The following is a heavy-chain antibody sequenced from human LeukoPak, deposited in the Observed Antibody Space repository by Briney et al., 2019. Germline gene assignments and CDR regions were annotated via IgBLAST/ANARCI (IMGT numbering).Heavy chain of an antibody. Sequence: GGSLRLSCAASGFTFSSNWMHWVRQAPGKGLVWVSRINEDGSTTNYADSVKGRSTIFRDNAKNTLYLQMNSLRAEDTAVCYCVRDLGGRSGHWGQGTLVTVSS. CDR1: GFTFSSNW. CDR3: VRDLGGRSGH. J-gene: IGHJ4*02. D-gene: IGHD1-26*01. V-gene: IGHV3-74*01. CDR2: INEDGSTT.